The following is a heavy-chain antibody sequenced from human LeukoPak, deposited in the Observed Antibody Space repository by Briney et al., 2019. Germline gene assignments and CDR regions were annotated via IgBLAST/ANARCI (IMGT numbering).Heavy chain of an antibody. V-gene: IGHV1-46*01. CDR2: INPSGGST. D-gene: IGHD2-2*01. CDR3: ARDPAYCSSTSCHPVGYFDY. Sequence: ASVKVSCEASGYTFTSYYMHWVRQAPGQGLEWMGIINPSGGSTSYAQKFQGRVTMTRDTSTSTVYMELSSLRSEDTAVYYCARDPAYCSSTSCHPVGYFDYWGQGTLVTVSS. J-gene: IGHJ4*02. CDR1: GYTFTSYY.